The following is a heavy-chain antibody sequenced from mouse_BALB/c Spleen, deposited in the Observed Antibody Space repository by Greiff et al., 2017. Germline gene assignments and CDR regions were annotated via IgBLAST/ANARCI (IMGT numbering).Heavy chain of an antibody. V-gene: IGHV5-4*02. Sequence: EVKVVESGGGLVKPGGSLKLSCAASGFTFSDYYMYWVRQTPEKRLEWVATISDGGSYTYYPDSVKGRFTISRDNAKNNLYLQMSSLKSEDTAMYYCARDHGNYLAWFAYWGQGTLVTVSA. CDR3: ARDHGNYLAWFAY. CDR2: ISDGGSYT. CDR1: GFTFSDYY. J-gene: IGHJ3*01. D-gene: IGHD2-1*01.